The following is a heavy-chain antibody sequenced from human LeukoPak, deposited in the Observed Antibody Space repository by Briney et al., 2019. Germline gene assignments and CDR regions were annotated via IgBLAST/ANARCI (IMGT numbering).Heavy chain of an antibody. Sequence: PGGSLRLSCAASGFTFDDYAMHWVRQAPGKGLEWVSLISGDGGSTYYADSVKGRFTISRDNSKNSLYLQMNSLRTEDTALYYCAKEGADIYYYYGMDVWGQGTTVTVS. CDR1: GFTFDDYA. CDR3: AKEGADIYYYYGMDV. V-gene: IGHV3-43*02. J-gene: IGHJ6*02. CDR2: ISGDGGST.